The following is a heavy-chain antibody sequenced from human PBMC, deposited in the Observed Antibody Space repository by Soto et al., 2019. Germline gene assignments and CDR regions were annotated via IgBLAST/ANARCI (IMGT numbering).Heavy chain of an antibody. CDR2: ISAYNGNT. V-gene: IGHV1-18*01. Sequence: QVQLVQSGAEVKKPGASVKVSGKASGYTFASYAISWMRQAPGQGLEWMGWISAYNGNTNYAQKLQGRVTMTTDTPTSTAYMELRSLRSGDTAVYYCARDPPPPDYWGQGTLVTVSS. CDR1: GYTFASYA. CDR3: ARDPPPPDY. J-gene: IGHJ4*02.